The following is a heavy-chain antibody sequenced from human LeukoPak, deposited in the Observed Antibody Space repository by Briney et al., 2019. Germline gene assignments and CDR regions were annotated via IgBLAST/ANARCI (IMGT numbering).Heavy chain of an antibody. J-gene: IGHJ4*02. CDR2: ISGSGGST. D-gene: IGHD3-3*01. CDR1: GFTFSSYA. CDR3: ANSYDFWSAYDY. V-gene: IGHV3-23*01. Sequence: GGSLRLSCAASGFTFSSYAMTWVRQAPGKGLEWVSAISGSGGSTYYADSVKGRFTISRDNSKNTLYLQMISLRAEDTAVYYCANSYDFWSAYDYWGQGTLVTVSS.